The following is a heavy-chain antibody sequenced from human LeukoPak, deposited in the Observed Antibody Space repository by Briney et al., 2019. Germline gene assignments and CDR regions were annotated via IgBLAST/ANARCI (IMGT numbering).Heavy chain of an antibody. V-gene: IGHV1-2*02. CDR3: AREDYDSSGYSDY. D-gene: IGHD3-22*01. CDR1: GYTFTGYY. J-gene: IGHJ4*02. CDR2: INPNSGGT. Sequence: ASVKVSCKASGYTFTGYYMHWVRQAPGQGLEWMGWINPNSGGTNYAQRFQGRVTMTRDTSISTAYVELSRLRSDDTAVYYCAREDYDSSGYSDYWGQGTLVTVSS.